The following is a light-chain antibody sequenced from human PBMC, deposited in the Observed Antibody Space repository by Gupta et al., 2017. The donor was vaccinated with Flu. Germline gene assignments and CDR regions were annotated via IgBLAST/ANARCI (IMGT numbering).Light chain of an antibody. CDR1: QDVSTY. CDR3: QQCLTNPQA. CDR2: AAS. V-gene: IGKV1-39*01. Sequence: DIQMTQSPSSLSASGGDRVTITCRASQDVSTYLNWYQQKPGQAPKLLIYAASNLQSGVPSRFSGSGSGTDFTRTSSSMQTEDLATYYCQQCLTNPQAFGQGTKLEIK. J-gene: IGKJ1*01.